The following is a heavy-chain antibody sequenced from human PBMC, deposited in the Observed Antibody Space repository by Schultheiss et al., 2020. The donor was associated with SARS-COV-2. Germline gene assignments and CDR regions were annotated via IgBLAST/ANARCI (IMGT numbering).Heavy chain of an antibody. CDR3: ARVRPTVTNFGWFDP. D-gene: IGHD4-17*01. V-gene: IGHV4-31*03. CDR2: IYYSGST. J-gene: IGHJ5*02. Sequence: SETLSLTCTVSGGAISSGGYYWSWNRQHPGKGLEWIGYIYYSGSTYYNPSLKSRVTISVDTSKNQFSLKLSSVTAADTAVYYCARVRPTVTNFGWFDPWGQGTLVTVSS. CDR1: GGAISSGGYY.